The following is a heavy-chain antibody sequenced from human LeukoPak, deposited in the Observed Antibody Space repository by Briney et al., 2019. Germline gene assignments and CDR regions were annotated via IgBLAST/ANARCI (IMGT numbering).Heavy chain of an antibody. CDR3: TTRRQDGW. CDR1: GFTVSSNY. J-gene: IGHJ4*02. D-gene: IGHD1-14*01. Sequence: HSGGSLRLSCAASGFTVSSNYMGWVRQAPGKGLEWVSAISGSGGSTYYADSVKGRFTISRDNSKNTLYLQMNSLRAEDTAVYYCTTRRQDGWWGQGTLVTVSS. V-gene: IGHV3-23*01. CDR2: ISGSGGST.